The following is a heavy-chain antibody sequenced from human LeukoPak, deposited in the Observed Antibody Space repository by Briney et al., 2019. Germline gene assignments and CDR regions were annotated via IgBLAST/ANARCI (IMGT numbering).Heavy chain of an antibody. CDR3: ARVRLYSSGWYNL. CDR1: GYTFTGYY. CDR2: INPNSGGT. J-gene: IGHJ4*02. D-gene: IGHD6-19*01. Sequence: ASVKVSCKASGYTFTGYYMHWVRQVPGQGLEWMGWINPNSGGTNYAQKFQGRVAMTRDTSISTAYMELSRLRSDDTAVYYCARVRLYSSGWYNLWGQGTLVTVSS. V-gene: IGHV1-2*02.